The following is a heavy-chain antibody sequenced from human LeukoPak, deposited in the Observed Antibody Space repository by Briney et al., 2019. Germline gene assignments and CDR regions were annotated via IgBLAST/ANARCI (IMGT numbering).Heavy chain of an antibody. CDR3: ASSPVNAVPPWNQLWFGELRKYYYYMDV. J-gene: IGHJ6*03. CDR1: GYTFTSYD. D-gene: IGHD3-10*01. CDR2: MNPNSGNT. Sequence: ASVKVSCKASGYTFTSYDINWVRQATGQGLEWMGWMNPNSGNTGYAQKFQGRVTMTRNTSISTAYMELSSLRSEDTAVYYCASSPVNAVPPWNQLWFGELRKYYYYMDVWGKGTTVTISS. V-gene: IGHV1-8*01.